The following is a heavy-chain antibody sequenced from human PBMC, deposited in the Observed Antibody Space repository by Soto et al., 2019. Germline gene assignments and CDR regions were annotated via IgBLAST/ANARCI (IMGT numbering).Heavy chain of an antibody. CDR1: GFTFSRYA. Sequence: QVQVVESGGGVVQPGKSLRLSCAASGFTFSRYAVHWVRQAPGKGVEWVTLISYDGNNKYYADSVKGRFTVSRDNSKNTLYLQMNGLRPEDTAVYYCARGEAFDYWGQGTLVTVSS. V-gene: IGHV3-30-3*01. CDR2: ISYDGNNK. CDR3: ARGEAFDY. J-gene: IGHJ4*02.